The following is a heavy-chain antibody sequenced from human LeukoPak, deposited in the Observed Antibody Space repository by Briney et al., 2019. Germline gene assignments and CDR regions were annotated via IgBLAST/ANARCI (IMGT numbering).Heavy chain of an antibody. V-gene: IGHV1-69*06. CDR1: GGTFSSYA. Sequence: GASVKVSCKASGGTFSSYAISWVRQAPGQGLEWMGGIIPIFGTANYAQKFQGRVTMTEDTSTDTAYMELSSLRSEDTAVYYCATLPRDYDILTGFDCWGQGTLVTVSS. D-gene: IGHD3-9*01. J-gene: IGHJ4*02. CDR2: IIPIFGTA. CDR3: ATLPRDYDILTGFDC.